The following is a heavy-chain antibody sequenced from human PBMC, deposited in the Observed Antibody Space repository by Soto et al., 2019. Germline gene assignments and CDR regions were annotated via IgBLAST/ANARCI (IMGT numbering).Heavy chain of an antibody. CDR2: ISSSSSYI. D-gene: IGHD2-2*01. V-gene: IGHV3-21*01. CDR3: AGEMGVVPAASYYYYGMDV. Sequence: EVQLVESGGGLVKPGGSLRLSCAASGFTFSSYTMNWVRQAPGKGLEWVSSISSSSSYIYYADSVKGRFTISRDNAKNSLYLTMNSLRAEDTAVYYCAGEMGVVPAASYYYYGMDVWGQGTTVTVSS. J-gene: IGHJ6*01. CDR1: GFTFSSYT.